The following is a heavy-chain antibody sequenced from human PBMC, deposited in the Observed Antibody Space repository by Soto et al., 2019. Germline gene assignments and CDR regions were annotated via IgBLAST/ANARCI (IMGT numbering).Heavy chain of an antibody. V-gene: IGHV1-18*01. J-gene: IGHJ6*03. D-gene: IGHD2-8*01. Sequence: QVQLVQSGADVKKSGASVKVSCKASGYTFTTYDISWVRQAPGQGLEWMGWISAFNGNTNYAQKLQGRVTMTTDTSTSTAYMELRSLRSDDTAVYYCASAVSHFYHYYYMDVWGKGTTVTVSS. CDR1: GYTFTTYD. CDR3: ASAVSHFYHYYYMDV. CDR2: ISAFNGNT.